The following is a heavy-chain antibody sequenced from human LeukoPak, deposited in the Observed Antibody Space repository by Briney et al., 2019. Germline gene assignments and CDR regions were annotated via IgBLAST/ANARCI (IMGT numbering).Heavy chain of an antibody. J-gene: IGHJ4*02. CDR3: ARDRSSGYSFDY. Sequence: GGSLRLSCSASGFTFSSYAMHWVRQAPGKGLEYVSAISSNGGSTYYADSVKGRFTISRDNSKNTLYLQMNSLRAEDAAVYYCARDRSSGYSFDYWGQGTLVTVSS. CDR2: ISSNGGST. CDR1: GFTFSSYA. D-gene: IGHD3-22*01. V-gene: IGHV3-64*04.